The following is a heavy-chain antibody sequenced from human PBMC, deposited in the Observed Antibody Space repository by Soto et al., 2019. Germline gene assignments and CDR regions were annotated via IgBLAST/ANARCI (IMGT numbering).Heavy chain of an antibody. CDR3: TKGTDYYESERVSPNWFDP. CDR1: GFTFSSYS. V-gene: IGHV3-48*02. Sequence: EVQLVESGGGLIQPGGSQRLSCAASGFTFSSYSMNWVRQAPGKGLEWVSYISMSGDTVYYADSVRGRFTISRDNANGSLYLQMSILRDEDTAVYYCTKGTDYYESERVSPNWFDPWGQGTLVTVP. J-gene: IGHJ5*02. D-gene: IGHD3-10*01. CDR2: ISMSGDTV.